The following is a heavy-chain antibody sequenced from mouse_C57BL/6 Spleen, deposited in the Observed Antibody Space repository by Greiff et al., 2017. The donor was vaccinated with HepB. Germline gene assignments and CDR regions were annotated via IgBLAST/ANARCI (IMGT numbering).Heavy chain of an antibody. CDR1: GYTFTSYW. V-gene: IGHV1-53*01. J-gene: IGHJ4*01. CDR2: INPSNGGT. CDR3: ARNHYSNSMDY. Sequence: QVQLQQPGTELVKPGASVKLSCKASGYTFTSYWMHWVKQRPGQGLEWIGNINPSNGGTNYNEKFKSKATLTVDKSSSTADMQLSSLTSEYSAVYYCARNHYSNSMDYWGQGTSVTVSS. D-gene: IGHD2-5*01.